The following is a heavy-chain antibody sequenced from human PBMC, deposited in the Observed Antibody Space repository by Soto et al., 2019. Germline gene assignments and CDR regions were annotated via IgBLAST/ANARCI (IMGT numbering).Heavy chain of an antibody. CDR1: GFSFGDYG. CDR3: ARDLNDYGPPIFGY. V-gene: IGHV3-30-3*01. Sequence: QVQLVESGGGVVQPGRSLRLSCAASGFSFGDYGIHWVRQAPGKGLEWVALISSDGSVDFYADSVKGRFTVSRDISKNTLYLQMNGLRVEDTAMYYCARDLNDYGPPIFGYWGQGPLVTVSS. CDR2: ISSDGSVD. J-gene: IGHJ4*02. D-gene: IGHD3-10*01.